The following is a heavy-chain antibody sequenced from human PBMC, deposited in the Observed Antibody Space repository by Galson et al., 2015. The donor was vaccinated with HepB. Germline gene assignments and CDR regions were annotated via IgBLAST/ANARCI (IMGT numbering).Heavy chain of an antibody. V-gene: IGHV1-45*02. D-gene: IGHD3-3*01. Sequence: SVKVSCKASGHTFTYRYLHWVRQAPGQAFEWMGWITPFRGETTYARRFQGRLSITWDTSMNTGYMELSSLRSQDTAMYYCAGGGATYDFWSGYYGRTPYYGMDVWGQGTTVTGSS. CDR1: GHTFTYRY. CDR2: ITPFRGET. CDR3: AGGGATYDFWSGYYGRTPYYGMDV. J-gene: IGHJ6*02.